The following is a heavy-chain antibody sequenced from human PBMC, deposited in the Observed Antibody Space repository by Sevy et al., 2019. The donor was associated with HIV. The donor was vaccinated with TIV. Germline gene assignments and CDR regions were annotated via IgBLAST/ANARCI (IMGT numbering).Heavy chain of an antibody. J-gene: IGHJ4*01. CDR2: LSGSGAST. D-gene: IGHD2-15*01. CDR1: GFIFTNYA. CDR3: AKETCSVGVCYSVPDC. Sequence: GGSLRLSCAASGFIFTNYAMTWVRQAPGKGLEWVSGLSGSGASTYYADSVKGRFTISRDNSRNTLYLQMNSLRVEDTALYYCAKETCSVGVCYSVPDCWGQGTRVTVSS. V-gene: IGHV3-23*01.